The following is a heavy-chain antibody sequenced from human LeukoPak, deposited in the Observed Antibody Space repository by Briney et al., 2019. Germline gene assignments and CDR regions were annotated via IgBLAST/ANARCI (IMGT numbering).Heavy chain of an antibody. CDR3: AREPVAGTSTPYYFDY. CDR2: IYSGGST. J-gene: IGHJ4*02. Sequence: QPGGSLRLSCAASGVTVSSNYMSWVRQAPGKGLEWVSVIYSGGSTYYADSVKGRFTISRDNSKNTLYLQMNSLRAEDTAVYYCAREPVAGTSTPYYFDYWGQGTLVTVSS. CDR1: GVTVSSNY. V-gene: IGHV3-66*01. D-gene: IGHD6-19*01.